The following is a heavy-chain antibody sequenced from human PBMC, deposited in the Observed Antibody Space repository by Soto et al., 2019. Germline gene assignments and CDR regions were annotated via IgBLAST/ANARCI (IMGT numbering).Heavy chain of an antibody. J-gene: IGHJ4*02. CDR1: GYAFTDHY. CDR2: INPNNGGA. CDR3: ARVPVSDFVWGSYRYTFDY. D-gene: IGHD3-16*02. Sequence: QGQLVQSGAEVKKPGASVKVSCKASGYAFTDHYIHWVRQAPGQGLDWMVWINPNNGGANYALNSTGRVTMTRDTSIHTAYMALTSLTSDDTPVYFCARVPVSDFVWGSYRYTFDYWGQGTLVTVSS. V-gene: IGHV1-2*02.